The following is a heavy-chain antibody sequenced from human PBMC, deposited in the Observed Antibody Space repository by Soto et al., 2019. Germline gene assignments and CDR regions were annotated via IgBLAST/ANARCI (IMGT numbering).Heavy chain of an antibody. CDR3: ARAPLLRYEYFQH. V-gene: IGHV3-30*03. CDR2: ISYDGSNK. D-gene: IGHD4-17*01. CDR1: GFTFSSYG. Sequence: GGSLRLSCAASGFTFSSYGMHWVRQAPGKGLEWVAVISYDGSNKYYADSVKGRFTISRDNSKNTLYLQMNSLRSEDTAVYYCARAPLLRYEYFQHWGQGTLVTVSS. J-gene: IGHJ1*01.